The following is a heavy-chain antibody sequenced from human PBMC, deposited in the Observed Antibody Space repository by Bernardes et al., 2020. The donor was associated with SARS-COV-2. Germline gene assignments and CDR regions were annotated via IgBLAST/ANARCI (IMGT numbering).Heavy chain of an antibody. V-gene: IGHV4-34*01. Sequence: SETLSLTCAVYGGSFSGYYWSWIRQPPGKGLEWIGEINHSGSTNYNPSLKSRVTISVDTSKNQFSLKLSSVTAADTAVYYCARGLYADGMDVWGQGTTVTVSS. J-gene: IGHJ6*02. CDR3: ARGLYADGMDV. D-gene: IGHD2-8*01. CDR1: GGSFSGYY. CDR2: INHSGST.